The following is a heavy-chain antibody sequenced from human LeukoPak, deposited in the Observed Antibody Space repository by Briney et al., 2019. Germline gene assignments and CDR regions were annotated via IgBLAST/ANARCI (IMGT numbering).Heavy chain of an antibody. Sequence: PGGSLRLSCAASGFTVSSNYMNWVRQAPGKGLEWVANIKQDGSEKYYVDSVKGRFTISRDNAENSLYLQMNSLRAEDTAVYYCATSRTFDYWGQGTLVTVSS. D-gene: IGHD1-7*01. CDR3: ATSRTFDY. CDR2: IKQDGSEK. J-gene: IGHJ4*02. V-gene: IGHV3-7*01. CDR1: GFTVSSNY.